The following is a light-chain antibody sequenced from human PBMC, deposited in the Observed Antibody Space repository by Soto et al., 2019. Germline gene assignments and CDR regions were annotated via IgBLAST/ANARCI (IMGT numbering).Light chain of an antibody. CDR1: QSVSSN. CDR2: DAS. V-gene: IGKV3-11*01. J-gene: IGKJ5*01. CDR3: QQRSNWQGIT. Sequence: EIVMTQSPATLSVSPGERATLSCRASQSVSSNLAWYQQKPGQAPRLLIYDASNRATGIPARFSGSGSGTDFTLTISSLEPEDFAVYYCQQRSNWQGITFGQGTRLEIK.